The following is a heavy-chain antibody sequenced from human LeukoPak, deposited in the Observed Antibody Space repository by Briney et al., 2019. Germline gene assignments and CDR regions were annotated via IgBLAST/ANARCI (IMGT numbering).Heavy chain of an antibody. CDR3: ARIVVVPAATFDY. CDR2: IYPGDSDT. V-gene: IGHV5-51*01. J-gene: IGHJ4*02. CDR1: GYSFTSYR. Sequence: GESLKISCKGSGYSFTSYRIGWVRQMPGKGLEWMGIIYPGDSDTRYSPSFQGQVTISADKSISTAYLQWSSLKASDTAMYYCARIVVVPAATFDYWGQGTLVTVSS. D-gene: IGHD2-2*01.